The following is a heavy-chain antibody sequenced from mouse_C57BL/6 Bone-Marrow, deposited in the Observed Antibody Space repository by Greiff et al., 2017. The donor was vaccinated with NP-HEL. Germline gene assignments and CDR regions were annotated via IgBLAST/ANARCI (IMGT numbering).Heavy chain of an antibody. Sequence: QVQLQQSGAELARPGASVKLSCKASGYTFTSYGISWVKQRTGQGLEWIGEIYPSSGNTYYNEKFKGKATLTADKSSSTAYLELRSLTSEDSAVYVCARTYYGSSSSYWGTGTTVTVSS. J-gene: IGHJ1*03. CDR2: IYPSSGNT. CDR1: GYTFTSYG. V-gene: IGHV1-81*01. CDR3: ARTYYGSSSSY. D-gene: IGHD1-1*01.